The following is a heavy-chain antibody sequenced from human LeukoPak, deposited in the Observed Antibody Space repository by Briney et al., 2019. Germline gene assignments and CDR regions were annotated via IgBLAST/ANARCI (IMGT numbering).Heavy chain of an antibody. CDR2: INNSGGST. D-gene: IGHD3-10*01. J-gene: IGHJ5*02. V-gene: IGHV3-23*01. CDR3: AKPPGLSRLDP. Sequence: TGGSLRLSCAASGFTFSSYAMNWVRQAPGKGLAWVSGINNSGGSTYYADSVKGRFTISRDNSKNTLYLQMNSLRAEDTAVYYCAKPPGLSRLDPWGQGTLVTVSS. CDR1: GFTFSSYA.